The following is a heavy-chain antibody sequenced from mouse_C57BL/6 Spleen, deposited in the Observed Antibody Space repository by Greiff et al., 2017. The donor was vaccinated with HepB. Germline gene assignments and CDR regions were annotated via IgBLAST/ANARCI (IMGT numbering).Heavy chain of an antibody. J-gene: IGHJ4*01. CDR1: GYTFTDYE. CDR2: IDPETGGT. V-gene: IGHV1-15*01. CDR3: TEGPITTVVAKGAMDY. Sequence: VKLQESGAELVRPGASVTLSCKASGYTFTDYEMHWVKQTPVHGLEWIGAIDPETGGTAYNQKFKGKAILTADKSSSTAYMELRSLTSEDSAVYYCTEGPITTVVAKGAMDYWGQGTSVTVSS. D-gene: IGHD1-1*01.